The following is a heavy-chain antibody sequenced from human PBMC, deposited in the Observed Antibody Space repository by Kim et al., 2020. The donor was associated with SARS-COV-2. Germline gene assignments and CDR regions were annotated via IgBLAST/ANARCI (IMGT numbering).Heavy chain of an antibody. V-gene: IGHV3-49*02. Sequence: ASVKGRFTISRDDSKSIAYLQMDSLKTEDTALYYCSRTAYGWEWYFDLWGRGTLVTVSS. D-gene: IGHD3-10*01. CDR3: SRTAYGWEWYFDL. J-gene: IGHJ2*01.